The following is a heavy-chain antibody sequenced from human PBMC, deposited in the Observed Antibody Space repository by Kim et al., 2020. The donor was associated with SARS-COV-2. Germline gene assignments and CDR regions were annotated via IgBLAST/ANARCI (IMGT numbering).Heavy chain of an antibody. CDR2: K. Sequence: KDYVHSVKGRFTISRDNAKNSLCLQMNSLRAEETAVYYCARVKGSSWAFDYWGQGTLVTVSS. V-gene: IGHV3-7*01. D-gene: IGHD6-13*01. CDR3: ARVKGSSWAFDY. J-gene: IGHJ4*02.